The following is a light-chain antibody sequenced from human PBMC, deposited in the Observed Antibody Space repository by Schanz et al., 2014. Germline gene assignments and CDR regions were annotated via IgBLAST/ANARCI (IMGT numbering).Light chain of an antibody. CDR1: SSDVGGYNY. V-gene: IGLV2-11*01. CDR3: AAWDDSLNGFWV. J-gene: IGLJ3*02. CDR2: DVN. Sequence: SALTQPRSVSGSPGQSVAISCTGTSSDVGGYNYVSWYQHHPGKAPKLMIFDVNKRPSGVPDRFSGSKSGSTASLTVSGLQAEDEADYYCAAWDDSLNGFWVFGGGTKLTVL.